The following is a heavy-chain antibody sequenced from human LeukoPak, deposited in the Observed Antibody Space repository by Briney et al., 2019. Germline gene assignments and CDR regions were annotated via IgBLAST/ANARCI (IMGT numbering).Heavy chain of an antibody. CDR1: GGSISSYY. CDR2: IYYSGST. V-gene: IGHV4-59*01. Sequence: SETLSLTCTVSGGSISSYYWSWIRQPPGKGLEWIGYIYYSGSTNYNPSLKSRVTISVDTSKNQFSLKLSSVTAADTAVYYCARSFSATVTAVDYWGQGTLVTVSS. J-gene: IGHJ4*02. CDR3: ARSFSATVTAVDY. D-gene: IGHD4-17*01.